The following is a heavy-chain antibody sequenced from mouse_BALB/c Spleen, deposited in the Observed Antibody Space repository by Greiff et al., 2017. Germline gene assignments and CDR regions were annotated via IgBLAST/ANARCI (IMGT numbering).Heavy chain of an antibody. D-gene: IGHD2-10*01. CDR2: ISSGSSTI. V-gene: IGHV5-17*02. CDR3: ARRGAYYGNYWYFDV. Sequence: EVKLVESGGGLVQPGGSRKLSCAASGFTFSSFGMHWVRQAPEKGLEWVAYISSGSSTIYYADTVKGRFTISRDNPKNTLFLQMTSLRSEDTAMYYCARRGAYYGNYWYFDVWGAGTTVTVSS. CDR1: GFTFSSFG. J-gene: IGHJ1*01.